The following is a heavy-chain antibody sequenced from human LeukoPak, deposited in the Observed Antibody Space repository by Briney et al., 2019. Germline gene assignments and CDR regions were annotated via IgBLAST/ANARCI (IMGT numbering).Heavy chain of an antibody. J-gene: IGHJ5*02. CDR3: ARVRPGDADA. CDR1: GFTFTDYW. D-gene: IGHD1-26*01. CDR2: ISSDGSAT. V-gene: IGHV3-7*01. Sequence: GGCLRLSCVVSGFTFTDYWMTWIRQTPGRGLEWVGSISSDGSATFYMDSVRGRFTISRDNAKNSLFLQMYSLGAEDTAVYHCARVRPGDADAWGQGTLVAVSS.